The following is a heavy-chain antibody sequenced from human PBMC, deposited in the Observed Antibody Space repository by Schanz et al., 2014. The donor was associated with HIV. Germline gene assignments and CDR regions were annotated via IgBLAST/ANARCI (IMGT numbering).Heavy chain of an antibody. CDR2: ISDDGSKK. J-gene: IGHJ4*02. CDR3: VDFWIGYFRY. D-gene: IGHD3-3*01. Sequence: VQLVESGGGVVQPGRSRRLACAASGFTFSSYDMHWIRQAPGRGLEWVALISDDGSKKFYADSVKGRFVISRDNSNNTLYLQMSSLRAEDTAVYFCVDFWIGYFRYWGRGTLVSVSS. V-gene: IGHV3-30*03. CDR1: GFTFSSYD.